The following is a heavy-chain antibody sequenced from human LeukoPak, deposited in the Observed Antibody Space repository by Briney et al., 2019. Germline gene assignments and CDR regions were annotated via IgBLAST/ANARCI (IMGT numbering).Heavy chain of an antibody. J-gene: IGHJ6*03. V-gene: IGHV1-69*05. D-gene: IGHD7-27*01. Sequence: GASVKVSCKASGGTFSSYAISWVRQAPGQGLEWMGRIIPIFGTANYAQKFQGRVTITTDESTSTAYMELSSLRSEDTAVYYCARVGKLTRYYYYYMDVWGKGTTVTVSS. CDR3: ARVGKLTRYYYYYMDV. CDR1: GGTFSSYA. CDR2: IIPIFGTA.